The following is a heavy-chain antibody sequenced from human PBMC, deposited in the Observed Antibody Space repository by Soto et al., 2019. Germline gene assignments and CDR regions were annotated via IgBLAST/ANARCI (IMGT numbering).Heavy chain of an antibody. Sequence: QVQLVESGGGVVQPGRSLRLSCAASGFTFSNYAMHWVRQAPGRGLEWVALIWFDGNKKHYADSVKGRVTTSRENSNNPLYLQMHSLRGEYTAVYYCARAVGYGDFSRMDVWCQGPTVTVS. D-gene: IGHD4-17*01. V-gene: IGHV3-33*01. CDR1: GFTFSNYA. CDR3: ARAVGYGDFSRMDV. CDR2: IWFDGNKK. J-gene: IGHJ6*02.